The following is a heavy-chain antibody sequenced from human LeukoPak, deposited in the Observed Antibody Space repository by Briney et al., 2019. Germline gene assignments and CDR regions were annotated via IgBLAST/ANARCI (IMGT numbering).Heavy chain of an antibody. J-gene: IGHJ5*02. CDR3: ARGSSGYYFNWFDP. V-gene: IGHV1-18*01. Sequence: GASVKVSCKASGYTFTSYGISWVRQAPGQGLEWMGWISAYNGNTNCAQKLQGRVTMTTGTSTSTAYMELRGLRSDDTAVYYCARGSSGYYFNWFDPWGQGTLVTVSS. CDR1: GYTFTSYG. CDR2: ISAYNGNT. D-gene: IGHD3-22*01.